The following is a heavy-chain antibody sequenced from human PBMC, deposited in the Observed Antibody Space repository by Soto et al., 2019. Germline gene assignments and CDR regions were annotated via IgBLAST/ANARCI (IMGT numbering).Heavy chain of an antibody. J-gene: IGHJ4*02. CDR2: FSGTAGGT. V-gene: IGHV3-23*01. D-gene: IGHD6-6*01. CDR1: GFSFDSFG. CDR3: ARGSGMTPRPGDS. Sequence: EVQLLESGGGLVHPGGSLRLSCAASGFSFDSFGMSWVRQAPGKGLEWVSGFSGTAGGTYYADSVKGRFTLSRDSSKNTVYLQMDSLRADDTAVYYCARGSGMTPRPGDSWGQGTLVTVSS.